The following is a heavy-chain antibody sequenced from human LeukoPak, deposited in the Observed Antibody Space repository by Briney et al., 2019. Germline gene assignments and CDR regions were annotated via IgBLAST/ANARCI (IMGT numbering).Heavy chain of an antibody. CDR2: IWYGGSNK. Sequence: RSLRLSCAASGFTFSSYGMHWVRQAPGKGLEWVAVIWYGGSNKYYADSVKGRFTISRDNSKNTLYLQMNSLRPEDTAIYYCAKDADDSGDYVGIDYWGQGILVTVSS. CDR3: AKDADDSGDYVGIDY. J-gene: IGHJ4*02. D-gene: IGHD4-17*01. CDR1: GFTFSSYG. V-gene: IGHV3-30*18.